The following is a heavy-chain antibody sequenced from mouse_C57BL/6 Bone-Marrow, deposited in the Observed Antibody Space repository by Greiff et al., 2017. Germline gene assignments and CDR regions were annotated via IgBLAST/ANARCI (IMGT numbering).Heavy chain of an antibody. D-gene: IGHD3-3*01. Sequence: DVKLVESGGDLVKPGGSLKLSCAASGFAFSSYGMSWVRQTPDKRLEWVATISSGGSYTYYPDSVKGRFTISRDNAKNTLYLQKRRLMSEDTAMYYCERRGQGLGYWGQGTTLTVSS. CDR3: ERRGQGLGY. CDR2: ISSGGSYT. CDR1: GFAFSSYG. J-gene: IGHJ2*01. V-gene: IGHV5-6*02.